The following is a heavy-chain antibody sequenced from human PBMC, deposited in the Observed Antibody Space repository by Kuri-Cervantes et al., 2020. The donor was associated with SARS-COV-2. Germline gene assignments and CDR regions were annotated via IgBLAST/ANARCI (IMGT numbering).Heavy chain of an antibody. CDR2: TSAYSDNT. CDR3: ARIAVAAPGVPDY. J-gene: IGHJ4*02. CDR1: RYTSFG. V-gene: IGHV1-8*01. Sequence: ASVKVSCKASRYTSFGITWVRQAPGQGLEWMGWTSAYSDNTRYAQKFQGRVTMTRNTSISTAYMELSSLRSEDTAVYYCARIAVAAPGVPDYWGQGTLVTVSS. D-gene: IGHD6-19*01.